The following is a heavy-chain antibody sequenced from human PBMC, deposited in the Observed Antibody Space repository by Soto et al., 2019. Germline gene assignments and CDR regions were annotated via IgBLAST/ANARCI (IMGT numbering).Heavy chain of an antibody. CDR3: AKGTYYYDSSGYYY. J-gene: IGHJ4*02. CDR2: ISGSGGST. D-gene: IGHD3-22*01. V-gene: IGHV3-23*01. CDR1: GFTFSSYA. Sequence: GGSLRLSCAASGFTFSSYAMSWVRQAPGKGLEWVSAISGSGGSTYYADSVKGRFTISRDNSKNTLYLQMNSLRAEDTAVYYCAKGTYYYDSSGYYYWGQGTLVTVSS.